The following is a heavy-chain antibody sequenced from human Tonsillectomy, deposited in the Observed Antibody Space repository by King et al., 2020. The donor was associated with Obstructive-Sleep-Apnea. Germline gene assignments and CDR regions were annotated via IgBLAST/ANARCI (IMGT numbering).Heavy chain of an antibody. D-gene: IGHD4-17*01. J-gene: IGHJ4*02. Sequence: QLVQSGAEVKKPGASGKVSCKGSGYTFISYGIRLGRQAPVQGVEWVGWSSAYNGKTNYAQKNQGRVTKTTDKSRGTAYMELRSLRSDDTAVYYCARSPTPVTTDYWGQGTLVTVSS. CDR1: GYTFISYG. CDR3: ARSPTPVTTDY. V-gene: IGHV1-18*04. CDR2: SSAYNGKT.